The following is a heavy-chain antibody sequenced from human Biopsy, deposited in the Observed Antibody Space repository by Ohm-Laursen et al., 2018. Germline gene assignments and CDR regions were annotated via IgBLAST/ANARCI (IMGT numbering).Heavy chain of an antibody. V-gene: IGHV1-69*10. CDR1: GDSFTSYA. Sequence: GASVKVSCKASGDSFTSYAIGWVRQAPGQGLEWMGGIIPIPNVATYAQKFQGRITITADESTSTAYRELSSLTSDDTAVYFCARGEGSSWFDPWGHGTLVTVSS. CDR2: IIPIPNVA. J-gene: IGHJ5*02. D-gene: IGHD1-26*01. CDR3: ARGEGSSWFDP.